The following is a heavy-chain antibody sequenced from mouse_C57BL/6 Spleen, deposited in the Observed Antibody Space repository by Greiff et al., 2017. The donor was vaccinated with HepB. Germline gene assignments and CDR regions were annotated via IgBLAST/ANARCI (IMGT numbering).Heavy chain of an antibody. J-gene: IGHJ4*01. CDR2: IDPSDSYT. CDR1: GYTFTSYW. CDR3: ARWGVTTGDYYAMDY. D-gene: IGHD2-2*01. Sequence: QLQQPGAELVMPGASVKLSCKASGYTFTSYWMHWVKQRPGQGLEWIGEIDPSDSYTNYNQKFKGKSTLTVDKSSSTAYMQLSSLTSEDSAVYYCARWGVTTGDYYAMDYWGQGTSVTVSS. V-gene: IGHV1-69*01.